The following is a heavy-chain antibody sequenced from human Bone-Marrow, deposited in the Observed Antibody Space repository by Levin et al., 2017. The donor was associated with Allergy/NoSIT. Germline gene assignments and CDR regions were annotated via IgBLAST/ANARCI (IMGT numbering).Heavy chain of an antibody. Sequence: GGSLRLSCSASGFIFSNAWMSWVRQAPGKGLEWVGRIKIKSDGGTADYAAPVKGRFTISRDDSKNTLYLQMNSLKTEDTAVYYCTTHPVRDSPMAAGYHGFDYWGQGTLVTVSS. D-gene: IGHD5-18*01. J-gene: IGHJ4*02. CDR3: TTHPVRDSPMAAGYHGFDY. CDR2: IKIKSDGGTA. CDR1: GFIFSNAW. V-gene: IGHV3-15*01.